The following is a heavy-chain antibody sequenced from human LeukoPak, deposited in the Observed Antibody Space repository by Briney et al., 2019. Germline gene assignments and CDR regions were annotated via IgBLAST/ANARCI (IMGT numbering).Heavy chain of an antibody. CDR1: GXTVSSNY. CDR2: IYSGGST. J-gene: IGHJ4*02. Sequence: GGSLRLSCAASGXTVSSNYMSWVRQAPGKGLEWVSVIYSGGSTYYADSVKGRFTISRDNSKNTLYLQMNSLRAEDTAVYYCARDPDGYRQGHHFDYWGQGTLVTVSS. V-gene: IGHV3-66*01. CDR3: ARDPDGYRQGHHFDY. D-gene: IGHD5-18*01.